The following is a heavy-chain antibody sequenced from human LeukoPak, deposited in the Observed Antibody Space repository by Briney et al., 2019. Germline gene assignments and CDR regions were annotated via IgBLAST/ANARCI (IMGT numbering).Heavy chain of an antibody. CDR3: ATPLRYCGGDRPDDAFDI. J-gene: IGHJ3*02. CDR2: IASDGTI. D-gene: IGHD2-21*02. V-gene: IGHV3-48*03. Sequence: GGSLRLSCVASGFILSTSEMNWVRQAPGKGLEWVSFIASDGTIYYADSVKGRFTLSRDNAKNSLYLQMNSLRAEDTAVYYCATPLRYCGGDRPDDAFDIWGQGTMVTVSS. CDR1: GFILSTSE.